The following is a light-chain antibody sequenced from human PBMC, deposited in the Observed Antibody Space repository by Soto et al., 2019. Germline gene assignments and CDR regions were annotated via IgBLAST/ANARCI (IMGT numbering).Light chain of an antibody. CDR3: QQYSIWKT. J-gene: IGKJ2*01. CDR1: RTVGSK. V-gene: IGKV3-15*01. CDR2: DAS. Sequence: EIVMTQSPATLSVSPRERVTLYCRASRTVGSKLAWYQQKPGQAPRLLISDASTRATGIPARFSGSGSGTAFTLTISSLQSEDYAVYYCQQYSIWKTFGQRTKLEIK.